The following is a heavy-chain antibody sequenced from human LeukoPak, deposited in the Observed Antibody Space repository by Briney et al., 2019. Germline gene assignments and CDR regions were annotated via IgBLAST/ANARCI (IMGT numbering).Heavy chain of an antibody. Sequence: GGSLTLSCAASLSTFSSSTMNWARQAPGKGLEWVSSISRSSSYINYADSVKGRFTISRDNAKNSLYLHMNSLRAEDTAVYYCAREYNTPNRFDYWGQGTLVTVSS. CDR1: LSTFSSST. V-gene: IGHV3-21*01. CDR2: ISRSSSYI. CDR3: AREYNTPNRFDY. J-gene: IGHJ4*02. D-gene: IGHD1-14*01.